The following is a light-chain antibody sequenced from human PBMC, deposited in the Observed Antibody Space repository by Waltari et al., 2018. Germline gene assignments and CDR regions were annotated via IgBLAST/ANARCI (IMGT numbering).Light chain of an antibody. V-gene: IGKV4-1*01. Sequence: DIVMTQSPDSLAVSLGERATINCNSSQTVLYSSNNKNYLAWYQHKPGQPPKLLIYWASTRESGFPDRFSGSGSGTDFTLTISSLQAEDVAAYYCQQYHSSPFTFGQGTRLEIK. J-gene: IGKJ5*01. CDR3: QQYHSSPFT. CDR2: WAS. CDR1: QTVLYSSNNKNY.